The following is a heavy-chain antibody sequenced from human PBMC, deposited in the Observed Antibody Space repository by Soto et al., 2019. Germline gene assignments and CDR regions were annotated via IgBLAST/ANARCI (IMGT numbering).Heavy chain of an antibody. J-gene: IGHJ4*02. CDR1: GYTFTTYY. V-gene: IGHV1-69*13. D-gene: IGHD6-13*01. CDR2: IIPIFGTA. Sequence: GASVKVSCKASGYTFTTYYMHWVRQAPGQGLEWMGGIIPIFGTANYAQKFQGRVTITADESTSTAYMELSSLRSEDTAVYYCARAHSSSWSYFDYWGQGTLVTVSS. CDR3: ARAHSSSWSYFDY.